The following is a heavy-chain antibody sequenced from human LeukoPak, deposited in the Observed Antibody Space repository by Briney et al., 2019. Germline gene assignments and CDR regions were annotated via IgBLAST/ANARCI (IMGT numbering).Heavy chain of an antibody. CDR2: IYYSGST. D-gene: IGHD4-17*01. Sequence: SETLSLTCTVSGGSISSYYWSWIRQPPGKGLEWIGYIYYSGSTNYNPSLKSRVTISVDTSKNQFSLKLSSVTAADTAVYYCARLIPMTTVTSDAFDIWGQGTMVTVSS. CDR1: GGSISSYY. J-gene: IGHJ3*02. V-gene: IGHV4-59*01. CDR3: ARLIPMTTVTSDAFDI.